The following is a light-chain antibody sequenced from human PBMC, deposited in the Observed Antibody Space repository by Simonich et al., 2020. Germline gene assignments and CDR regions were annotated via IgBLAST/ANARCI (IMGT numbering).Light chain of an antibody. CDR1: SSDVGGYNY. CDR3: SSYTSSSTYV. J-gene: IGLJ1*01. Sequence: QSALTQPASVSGSPGQSITISCTGTSSDVGGYNYVSWYQPPPGKAPKLMIYDVRRRPSGVSNRFSGSKSGNTASLTISGLQAEDEADYYCSSYTSSSTYVFGTGTKVTVL. CDR2: DVR. V-gene: IGLV2-14*01.